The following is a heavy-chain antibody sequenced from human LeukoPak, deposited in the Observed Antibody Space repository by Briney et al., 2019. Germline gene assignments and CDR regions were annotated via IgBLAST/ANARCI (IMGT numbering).Heavy chain of an antibody. D-gene: IGHD2-2*02. CDR3: AGVHLECELQYLKFDP. V-gene: IGHV4-30-4*08. CDR2: IYYSGRT. J-gene: IGHJ5*02. CDR1: GGSISSGDYY. Sequence: PSQTLSLTCTVSGGSISSGDYYWSWIRPPPGKGLVWIGYIYYSGRTYYNPSLKSRVTRSVDTSKNQFSLKLSSVTAADTAVYYCAGVHLECELQYLKFDPWGQGTLVTVSS.